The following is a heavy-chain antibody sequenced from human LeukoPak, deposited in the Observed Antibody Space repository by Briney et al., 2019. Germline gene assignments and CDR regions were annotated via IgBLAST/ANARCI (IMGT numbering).Heavy chain of an antibody. D-gene: IGHD2-2*01. CDR3: ARDFCSSTSCSPHFDP. J-gene: IGHJ5*02. Sequence: SVKVSCKASGGTFSSCAISWVRQAPGQGLEWMGRIIPILGIANYAQKFQGRVTITADKSTSTAYMELSSLRSEDTAVYYCARDFCSSTSCSPHFDPWGQGTLVTVSS. CDR1: GGTFSSCA. CDR2: IIPILGIA. V-gene: IGHV1-69*04.